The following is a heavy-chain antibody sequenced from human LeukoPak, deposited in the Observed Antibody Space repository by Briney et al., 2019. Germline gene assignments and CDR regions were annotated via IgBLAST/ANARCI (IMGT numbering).Heavy chain of an antibody. Sequence: NASETLSLTCTVSGGSISSSSYYWGWIRQPPGKGLEWIGSIYYSGSTYYNPSLKSRVTISVDTSKNQFSLKLSSVTAADTAVYYCARHTFLTTVTTSWFDPWGQGTLVTVSS. CDR1: GGSISSSSYY. J-gene: IGHJ5*02. CDR2: IYYSGST. D-gene: IGHD4-11*01. V-gene: IGHV4-39*01. CDR3: ARHTFLTTVTTSWFDP.